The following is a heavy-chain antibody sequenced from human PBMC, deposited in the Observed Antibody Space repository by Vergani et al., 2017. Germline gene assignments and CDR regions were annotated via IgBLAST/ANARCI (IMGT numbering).Heavy chain of an antibody. CDR2: MNPNSGNT. J-gene: IGHJ5*02. D-gene: IGHD5-24*01. CDR3: ARGVEVAGVNWFDP. V-gene: IGHV1-8*01. Sequence: QVQLVQSGAEVKKPGASVKASCKASGYTFTSYDINWVRQATGQGLEWMGWMNPNSGNTGYAQKFQGRVTMTRNTSISTAYMELSSLRSEDTAVYYCARGVEVAGVNWFDPWGQGTLVTVSS. CDR1: GYTFTSYD.